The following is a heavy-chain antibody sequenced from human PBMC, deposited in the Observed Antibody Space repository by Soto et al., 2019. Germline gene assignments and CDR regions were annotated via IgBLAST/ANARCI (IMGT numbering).Heavy chain of an antibody. V-gene: IGHV3-30*18. Sequence: CSLELGSASCGFRLWYSGIDGILQSPGKGLEWVAVISHEGGTQYYADSVRGRFTVSRDNSKNILYLQMDSLRPEDTAVYFCAKEGTPKVSRLDDYRVHGTLVPVSS. CDR2: ISHEGGTQ. CDR1: GFRLWYSG. CDR3: AKEGTPKVSRLDDY. D-gene: IGHD2-8*01. J-gene: IGHJ4*01.